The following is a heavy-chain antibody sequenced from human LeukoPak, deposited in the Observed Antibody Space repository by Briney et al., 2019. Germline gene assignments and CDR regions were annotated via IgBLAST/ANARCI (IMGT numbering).Heavy chain of an antibody. D-gene: IGHD2-2*02. CDR2: ISGSGGST. V-gene: IGHV3-23*01. Sequence: GGSLRLSCAASGFTFSSYAMSWVRHAPGKGLEWVSAISGSGGSTYYADSVKGRFTISRDNSKNTLHLQMNSLRAEDTAVYYCARGGCSSTSWYTPDYWGQGTLVTVSS. J-gene: IGHJ4*02. CDR1: GFTFSSYA. CDR3: ARGGCSSTSWYTPDY.